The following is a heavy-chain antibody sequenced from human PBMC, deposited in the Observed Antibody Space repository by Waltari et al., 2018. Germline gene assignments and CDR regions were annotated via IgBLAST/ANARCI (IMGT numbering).Heavy chain of an antibody. V-gene: IGHV3-9*01. CDR1: GFPFDDYA. J-gene: IGHJ4*02. CDR3: AKVHVGYFDY. Sequence: EVQLVESGGGLVQPGRSLRLSCAASGFPFDDYAMPWVRQAPGKGLEWVSGISWNSGSIGYADSVKGRFTISRDNAKNSLYLQMNSLRAEDTALYYCAKVHVGYFDYWGQGTLVTVSS. CDR2: ISWNSGSI.